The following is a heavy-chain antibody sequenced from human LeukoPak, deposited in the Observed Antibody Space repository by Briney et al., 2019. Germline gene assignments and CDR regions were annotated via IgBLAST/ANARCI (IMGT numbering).Heavy chain of an antibody. CDR2: INGDGSST. D-gene: IGHD1-26*01. J-gene: IGHJ4*02. V-gene: IGHV3-74*01. CDR3: ARDRGSTEFDY. Sequence: GGSLRLSCAASGFTFSSYGMHWVRQAPGKGLVWVSRINGDGSSTSYADSVKGRFTISRDNAKNTLYLQMNSLRAEDTAVYYCARDRGSTEFDYWGQGTLVTVSS. CDR1: GFTFSSYG.